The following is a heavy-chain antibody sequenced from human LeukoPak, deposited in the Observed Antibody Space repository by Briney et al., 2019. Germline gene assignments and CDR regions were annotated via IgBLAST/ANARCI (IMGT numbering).Heavy chain of an antibody. D-gene: IGHD2-2*02. Sequence: PSETLSLTCTVSGGSISSSSYYWGWIRQPPGKGLEWIGSIYYSGSTYYNPSLKSRVTISVDTSKNQFSLKLSSVTAADTAVYYCARHCRDRQLLYCYHFDYWGQGTLVTVSS. CDR1: GGSISSSSYY. CDR3: ARHCRDRQLLYCYHFDY. CDR2: IYYSGST. V-gene: IGHV4-39*01. J-gene: IGHJ4*02.